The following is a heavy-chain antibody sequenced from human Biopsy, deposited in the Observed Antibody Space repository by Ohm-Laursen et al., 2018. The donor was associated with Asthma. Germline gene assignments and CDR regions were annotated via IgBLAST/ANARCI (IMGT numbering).Heavy chain of an antibody. J-gene: IGHJ4*02. D-gene: IGHD3-3*01. CDR2: VSYDGGVV. CDR3: AKRRGYSDLTDFDH. V-gene: IGHV3-30*18. Sequence: SLRLFCAASGFTFSSYWMSWVRQAPGKGLEWVAVVSYDGGVVHYADSMKGRFTISRDNAKSTLYLQMNRLRTDDTAVYFCAKRRGYSDLTDFDHWGQGTLVTDSS. CDR1: GFTFSSYW.